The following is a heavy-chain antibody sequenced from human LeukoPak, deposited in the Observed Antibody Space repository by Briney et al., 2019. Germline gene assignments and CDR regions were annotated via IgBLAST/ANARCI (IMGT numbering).Heavy chain of an antibody. CDR3: AHTSSSGYFFDY. V-gene: IGHV2-5*02. Sequence: SGPTLVNPTQALTLTCTFSGFSLSTRGVGVGWIRQPPGKALEWLALIYWDDDKRYSPSLKSRLTITKDTSKNQVVLTMINMDPVDTATYYCAHTSSSGYFFDYWGQGTLVTVSS. J-gene: IGHJ4*02. D-gene: IGHD3-22*01. CDR1: GFSLSTRGVG. CDR2: IYWDDDK.